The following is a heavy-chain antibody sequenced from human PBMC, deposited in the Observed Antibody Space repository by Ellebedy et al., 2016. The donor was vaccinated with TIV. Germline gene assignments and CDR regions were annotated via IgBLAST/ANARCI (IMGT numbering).Heavy chain of an antibody. CDR2: INHSGST. D-gene: IGHD6-13*01. CDR1: GGSFSGYY. V-gene: IGHV4-34*01. CDR3: ARYADSSSWYHERGAAEKSDYYYYYYMDV. J-gene: IGHJ6*03. Sequence: SETLSLTCAVYGGSFSGYYWSWIRQPPGKGLEWIGEINHSGSTNYNPSLKSRVTISVDTSKNQFSLKLSSVTAADTAVYYCARYADSSSWYHERGAAEKSDYYYYYYMDVWGKGTTVTVSS.